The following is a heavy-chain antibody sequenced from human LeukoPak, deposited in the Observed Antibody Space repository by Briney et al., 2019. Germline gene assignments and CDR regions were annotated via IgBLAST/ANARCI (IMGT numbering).Heavy chain of an antibody. Sequence: GASVKVSCKTSGYTLTSDDINWVRQATGQGLEWMGWMNPNSGNTGYAQKFQGRVTMTRNTSISTAYMELSSLRSEDTAIYYCGRSPTGLRKRNDFWGQGTLVNVSS. CDR2: MNPNSGNT. D-gene: IGHD4-17*01. J-gene: IGHJ4*02. CDR3: GRSPTGLRKRNDF. V-gene: IGHV1-8*01. CDR1: GYTLTSDD.